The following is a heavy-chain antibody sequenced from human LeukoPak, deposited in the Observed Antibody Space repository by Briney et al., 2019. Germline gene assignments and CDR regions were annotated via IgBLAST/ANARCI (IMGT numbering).Heavy chain of an antibody. CDR3: ARRGGSSSRRSPIDY. V-gene: IGHV3-7*01. CDR2: IREDGGES. J-gene: IGHJ4*02. Sequence: PGGSLRLSCAASGFTFTSHWMTWVRQAPGKGLEWVANIREDGGESFYVDSVKGRFTISRDNAKNSLFLQMNGLRAEDTAVYYCARRGGSSSRRSPIDYWGQGTLVTVSS. CDR1: GFTFTSHW. D-gene: IGHD6-6*01.